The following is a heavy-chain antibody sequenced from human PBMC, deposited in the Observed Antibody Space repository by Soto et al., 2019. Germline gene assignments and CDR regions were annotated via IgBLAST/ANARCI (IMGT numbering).Heavy chain of an antibody. CDR1: GFTLSSYS. D-gene: IGHD6-19*01. V-gene: IGHV3-48*02. CDR2: ISGSGGTI. CDR3: ARETGLRSSGWSYYFDF. Sequence: EVQLVESGGGMVQPGGSLRVSCAASGFTLSSYSMHWVRQAPGKGLEWVSYISGSGGTIYYADAVKGRFTISRDNAKNSLSVQINRPRDEDTAVYFCARETGLRSSGWSYYFDFWGQGTRVTVSS. J-gene: IGHJ4*02.